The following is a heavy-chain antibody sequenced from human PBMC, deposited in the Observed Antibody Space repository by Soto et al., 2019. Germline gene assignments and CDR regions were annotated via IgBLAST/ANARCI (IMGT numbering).Heavy chain of an antibody. CDR3: ARDPAP. Sequence: QVQLQESGPGLVKPSETLSLTCTVSSGSITRGGYYWSWIRQHPGKGLEWIGYIYNSGTTYYNPSLKSRVTISVDTSKNQFSLKLTSVTAAATAVYYCARDPAPWGQGTLVTVSS. CDR2: IYNSGTT. CDR1: SGSITRGGYY. J-gene: IGHJ5*02. V-gene: IGHV4-31*03.